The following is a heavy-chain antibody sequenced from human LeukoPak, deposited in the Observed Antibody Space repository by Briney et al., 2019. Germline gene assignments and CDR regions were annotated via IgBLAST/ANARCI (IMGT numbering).Heavy chain of an antibody. CDR1: GGSISPYY. V-gene: IGHV4-59*08. CDR2: IYYSGST. J-gene: IGHJ4*02. CDR3: ARGKGDY. Sequence: SETLSLTCTVSGGSISPYYWSWIRQPPGKGLEWIGYIYYSGSTNYNPSLKSRVTISVDTSKSQFSLKLNSVTAVDTAVYYCARGKGDYWGQGTLVTVSS.